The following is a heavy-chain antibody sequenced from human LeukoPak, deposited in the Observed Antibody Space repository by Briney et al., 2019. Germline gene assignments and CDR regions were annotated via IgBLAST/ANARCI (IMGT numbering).Heavy chain of an antibody. CDR3: AKSWRWSYGSNPFDY. CDR1: GFTFSSYA. CDR2: ISGSGGST. V-gene: IGHV3-23*01. Sequence: GGSLRLSCAASGFTFSSYAMRWVRQAPGKGLEWVSAISGSGGSTYYADSVKGRFTISRDNSKNTLYLQMNSLRAEDTAVYYCAKSWRWSYGSNPFDYWGQGTLVTVSS. J-gene: IGHJ4*02. D-gene: IGHD3-10*01.